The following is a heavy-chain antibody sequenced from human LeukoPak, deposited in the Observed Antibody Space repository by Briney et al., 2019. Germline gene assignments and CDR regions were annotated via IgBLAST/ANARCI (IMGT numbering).Heavy chain of an antibody. CDR2: INHSGST. Sequence: PSGTLSLTCAVSGGSISSSNWWSWVRQPPGKGLEWIGEINHSGSTNYNPSLKSRVTISVDTSKNQFSLKLSSVTAADTAVYYCAKITVTTSRAGYYYYGMDVWGQGTTVTVSS. CDR3: AKITVTTSRAGYYYYGMDV. V-gene: IGHV4-4*02. J-gene: IGHJ6*02. D-gene: IGHD4-11*01. CDR1: GGSISSSNW.